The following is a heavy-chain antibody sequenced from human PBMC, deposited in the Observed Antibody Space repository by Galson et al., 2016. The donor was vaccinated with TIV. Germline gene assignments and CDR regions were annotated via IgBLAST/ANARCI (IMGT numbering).Heavy chain of an antibody. J-gene: IGHJ5*02. CDR2: IYPVDSDT. V-gene: IGHV5-51*03. Sequence: QSGAEVKKPGESLKISCKVSGYNFSSYWVGWVRQMPGKGLEWMGIIYPVDSDTSYSPSFRGQGTISADKSINTAFLQWTSLGASDTAISYCATQICNAGICPAACGQGTLVTVSS. CDR1: GYNFSSYW. D-gene: IGHD2-15*01. CDR3: ATQICNAGICPAA.